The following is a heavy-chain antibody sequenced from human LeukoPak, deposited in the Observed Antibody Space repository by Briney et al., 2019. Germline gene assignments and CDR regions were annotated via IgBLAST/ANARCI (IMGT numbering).Heavy chain of an antibody. V-gene: IGHV4-30-4*01. J-gene: IGHJ4*02. Sequence: SETLSLTCTVSGGSINIYYWSWIRQPPGKGLEWIGYIYYSGRTYYNPSLKSRVTISVDTSKNQFSLKVTSVTAADTAVYYCARDGFGGFGSSDYWGQGTLVIVSS. D-gene: IGHD2-15*01. CDR3: ARDGFGGFGSSDY. CDR1: GGSINIYY. CDR2: IYYSGRT.